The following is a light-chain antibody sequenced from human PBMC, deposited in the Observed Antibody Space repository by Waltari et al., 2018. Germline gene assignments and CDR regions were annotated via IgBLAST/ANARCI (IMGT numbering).Light chain of an antibody. Sequence: VLTQPPSLSVAPGQTAKITCGRNNIDSYSLHWYRQKPGQAPVVALYGNCARPSRIPERFSGSNSGNTATLTISRVEAGDEADYYCQVWDSNIDHGVFGGGTKLTVL. CDR1: NIDSYS. CDR2: GNC. CDR3: QVWDSNIDHGV. V-gene: IGLV3-21*02. J-gene: IGLJ3*02.